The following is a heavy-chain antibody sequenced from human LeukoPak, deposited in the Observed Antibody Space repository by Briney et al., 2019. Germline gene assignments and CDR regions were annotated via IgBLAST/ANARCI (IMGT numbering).Heavy chain of an antibody. Sequence: SETLSLTCTVSGGSISSYYWSWIRQPPGKGLEWIGYIYYSGSTNYNPTLKSRVTISVDTSKNQFSLKLSSVTAADTAVYYCARFGVVEVADVWGQGTTVTVSS. CDR2: IYYSGST. V-gene: IGHV4-59*01. D-gene: IGHD3-3*01. J-gene: IGHJ6*02. CDR1: GGSISSYY. CDR3: ARFGVVEVADV.